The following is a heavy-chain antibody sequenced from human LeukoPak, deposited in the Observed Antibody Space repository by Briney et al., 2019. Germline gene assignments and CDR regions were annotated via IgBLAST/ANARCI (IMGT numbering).Heavy chain of an antibody. D-gene: IGHD1-7*01. CDR3: AREELELGYYYMDV. J-gene: IGHJ6*03. V-gene: IGHV3-11*04. Sequence: GGSLRLSCAASGFTFSDYYMSWIRQAPGKGLEWVSYISSSGSTIFYADSVKGRFTISRDNSKNTLYLQMNSLRAEDTAVYYCAREELELGYYYMDVWGKGTTVTVSS. CDR1: GFTFSDYY. CDR2: ISSSGSTI.